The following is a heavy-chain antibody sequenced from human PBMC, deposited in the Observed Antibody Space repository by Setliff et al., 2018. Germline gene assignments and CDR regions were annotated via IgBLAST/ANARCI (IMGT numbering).Heavy chain of an antibody. Sequence: GASVKVSCKASGYTFTNYGINWVRQAPGQGLEWMGWINNYNFNTNYPQKFLGRVTMTTDTSTSTAYMELRSLRSDDTAVYYCARVESMVRGKNILRHFDYWGQGIQVTVSS. CDR3: ARVESMVRGKNILRHFDY. V-gene: IGHV1-18*01. D-gene: IGHD3-10*01. CDR2: INNYNFNT. J-gene: IGHJ4*02. CDR1: GYTFTNYG.